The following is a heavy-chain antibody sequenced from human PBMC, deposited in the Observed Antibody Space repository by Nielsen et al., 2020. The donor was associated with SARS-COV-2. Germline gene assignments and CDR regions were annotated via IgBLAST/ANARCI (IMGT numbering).Heavy chain of an antibody. CDR2: ISGSGGST. CDR3: ARDLRGRGYCSSTSCYYYYYYGMDV. D-gene: IGHD2-2*03. V-gene: IGHV3-23*01. Sequence: VRQAPGKGLEWVSAISGSGGSTYYADSVKDRFTISRDNSKNTLYLQMNSLRAEDTAVYYCARDLRGRGYCSSTSCYYYYYYGMDVWGQGTTVTVSS. J-gene: IGHJ6*02.